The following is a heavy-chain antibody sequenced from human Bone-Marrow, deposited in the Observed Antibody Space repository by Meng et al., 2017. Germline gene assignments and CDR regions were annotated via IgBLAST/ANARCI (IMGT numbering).Heavy chain of an antibody. Sequence: GGSLRLSCAASGFTFSSYAMHWVRQAPGKGLEWVAVISYDGSNKYYADSVKGRFTISRDNAKNSLYLQMKSLRAEDTAVYYCARDSSRPENAFDIWGQGTMVTVSS. D-gene: IGHD6-13*01. CDR2: ISYDGSNK. J-gene: IGHJ3*02. V-gene: IGHV3-30*04. CDR1: GFTFSSYA. CDR3: ARDSSRPENAFDI.